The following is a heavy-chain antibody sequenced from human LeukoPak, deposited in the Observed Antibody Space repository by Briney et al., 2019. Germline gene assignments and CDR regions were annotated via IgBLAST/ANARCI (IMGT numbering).Heavy chain of an antibody. CDR2: LSSGRSP. V-gene: IGHV3-69-1*01. J-gene: IGHJ4*01. Sequence: GGSLRLSCAASGFAISTYAMAWVRQAPGKGLEWISSLSSGRSPSYSDSLEGRLTMSSDNARNTLYLQMDNLRGEDTAMYYCARQLGYCAAGTCYFDSWGHGTQVTVSS. D-gene: IGHD2-8*02. CDR3: ARQLGYCAAGTCYFDS. CDR1: GFAISTYA.